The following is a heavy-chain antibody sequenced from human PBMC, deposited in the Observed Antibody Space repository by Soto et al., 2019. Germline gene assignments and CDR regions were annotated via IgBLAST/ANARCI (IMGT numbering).Heavy chain of an antibody. J-gene: IGHJ4*02. CDR3: ACTVLRYFDWLPGA. V-gene: IGHV4-61*01. D-gene: IGHD3-9*01. CDR2: IYYSGST. Sequence: PSETLSLTCTVSGGSVSSGSYYWSWIRQPPGKGLEWIGYIYYSGSTNYNPSLKSRVTISVDTSKNQFSLKLSSVTAADTAVYYCACTVLRYFDWLPGAWGQGTLVTVSS. CDR1: GGSVSSGSYY.